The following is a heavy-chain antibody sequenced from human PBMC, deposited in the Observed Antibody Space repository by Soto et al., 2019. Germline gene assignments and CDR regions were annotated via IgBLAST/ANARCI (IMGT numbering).Heavy chain of an antibody. J-gene: IGHJ4*02. D-gene: IGHD5-12*01. Sequence: QVTLKESGPLLVKPTETLTLTCTVSGFSLTNSNMGVSWIRQPPGKALEWLAHVFSNDKKYYATSLKSRLTISNDTSKSQAVLTMTNMDPVDTATYFWVPIEAGNEGGYFDYWGQGALVTVSS. CDR2: VFSNDKK. V-gene: IGHV2-26*01. CDR3: VPIEAGNEGGYFDY. CDR1: GFSLTNSNMG.